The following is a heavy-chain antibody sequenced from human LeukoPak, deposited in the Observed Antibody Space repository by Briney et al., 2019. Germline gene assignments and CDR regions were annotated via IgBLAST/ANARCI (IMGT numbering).Heavy chain of an antibody. CDR3: AKSPVVVVATPDH. Sequence: HTGGSLRPSCAASGFPFSSYSKSLVRQAPGKGLEWVSGISSSDGSTHYAESVKGRFTISRDNSKNTLYLQMNSLRAEDTAVYYCAKSPVVVVATPDHWGQGTLVTVSS. CDR2: ISSSDGST. D-gene: IGHD2-15*01. CDR1: GFPFSSYS. V-gene: IGHV3-23*01. J-gene: IGHJ5*02.